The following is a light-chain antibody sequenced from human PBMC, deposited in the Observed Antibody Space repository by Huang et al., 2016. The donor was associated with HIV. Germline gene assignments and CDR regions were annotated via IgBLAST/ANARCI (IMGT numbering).Light chain of an antibody. J-gene: IGKJ2*01. Sequence: EIVLTQSPATLSLSPGERATLSCRASQSVSSYFAWYQQKPGQAPRLLIYDASNRATGIPARFSVSGSGTDFTLTISSLEPEDFAVYYCQQRSNWAPGYTFGQGTKLEIK. CDR2: DAS. V-gene: IGKV3-11*01. CDR1: QSVSSY. CDR3: QQRSNWAPGYT.